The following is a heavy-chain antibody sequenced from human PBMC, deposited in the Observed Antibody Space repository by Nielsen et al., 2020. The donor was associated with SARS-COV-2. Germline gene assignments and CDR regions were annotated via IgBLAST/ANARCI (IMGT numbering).Heavy chain of an antibody. D-gene: IGHD1-1*01. V-gene: IGHV3-30-3*01. CDR2: ISYDGSNK. Sequence: GGSLRLSCAASGFTFSSYAMHWVRQAPGKGLEWVAVISYDGSNKYYADSVKGRFTISRDNSKNTLYLQMNSLRAEDTAVYYCARRYNFADYWGRGTLVTVSS. CDR1: GFTFSSYA. CDR3: ARRYNFADY. J-gene: IGHJ4*02.